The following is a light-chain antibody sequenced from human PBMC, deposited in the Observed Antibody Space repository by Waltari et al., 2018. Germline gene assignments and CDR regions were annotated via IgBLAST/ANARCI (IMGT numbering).Light chain of an antibody. CDR1: QNIHSF. CDR2: AAP. J-gene: IGKJ4*01. V-gene: IGKV3-11*01. CDR3: QQRHAWPIT. Sequence: EIVLTQSPGSLSLSPGESVTLSCRASQNIHSFLAWFQQKPGQAPRLLIFAAPTRATGVPPRFSCSGSGTDFTLTISSLAPEDFATYYCQQRHAWPITFGGGTKLEIK.